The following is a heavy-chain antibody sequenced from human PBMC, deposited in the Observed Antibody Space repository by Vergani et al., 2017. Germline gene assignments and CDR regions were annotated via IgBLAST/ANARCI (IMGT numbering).Heavy chain of an antibody. V-gene: IGHV4-39*07. CDR3: ARDVGYCSSTSCYRSYFDY. D-gene: IGHD2-2*01. J-gene: IGHJ4*02. CDR2: INHSGST. Sequence: QLQLQESGPGLVKPSETLSLTCTVSGGSISSSSYYWGWIRQPPGKGLEWIGEINHSGSTNYNPSLKSRVTISVDTSKNQFSLKLSSVTAADTAVYYCARDVGYCSSTSCYRSYFDYWGQGTLVTVSS. CDR1: GGSISSSSYY.